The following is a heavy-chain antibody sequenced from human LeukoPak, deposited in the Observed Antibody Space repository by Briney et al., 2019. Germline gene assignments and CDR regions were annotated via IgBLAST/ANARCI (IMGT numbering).Heavy chain of an antibody. CDR1: GYTFTSCY. Sequence: VASVKVSCKASGYTFTSCYMHWVRQAPGQGLEWMGIINPSGGSTSYAQKFQGRVTMTRDTSISTAYMELSRLRSDDTAVYYCAREGREAAGTLNWFDPWGQGTLVTVSS. V-gene: IGHV1-46*01. CDR2: INPSGGST. D-gene: IGHD6-13*01. CDR3: AREGREAAGTLNWFDP. J-gene: IGHJ5*02.